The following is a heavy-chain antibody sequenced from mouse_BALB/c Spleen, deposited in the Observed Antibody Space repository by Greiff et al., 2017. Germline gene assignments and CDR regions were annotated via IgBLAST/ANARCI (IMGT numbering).Heavy chain of an antibody. V-gene: IGHV3-1*02. CDR3: AREGLLRPSFAY. Sequence: VQLKESGPDLVKPSQSLSLTCTVTGYSITSGYSWHWIRQFPGNKLEWMGYIHYSGSTNYNPSLKSRISITRDTSNNQFFLQLNSVTTEDTATYCCAREGLLRPSFAYWGQGTLVTVSA. J-gene: IGHJ3*01. CDR1: GYSITSGYS. D-gene: IGHD1-1*01. CDR2: IHYSGST.